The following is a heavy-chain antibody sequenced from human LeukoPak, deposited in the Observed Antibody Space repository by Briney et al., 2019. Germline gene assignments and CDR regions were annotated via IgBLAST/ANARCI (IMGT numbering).Heavy chain of an antibody. V-gene: IGHV4-34*01. J-gene: IGHJ3*02. D-gene: IGHD1-26*01. Sequence: SETLSLTCAVYGGSFGGYYWSWIRQPPGKGLEWIGEINHSGSTNYNPSLKSRVTISVDTSKNQFSLKLSSVTAADTAVYYCAGRESYFEPNDAFDIWGQGTMVTVSS. CDR1: GGSFGGYY. CDR2: INHSGST. CDR3: AGRESYFEPNDAFDI.